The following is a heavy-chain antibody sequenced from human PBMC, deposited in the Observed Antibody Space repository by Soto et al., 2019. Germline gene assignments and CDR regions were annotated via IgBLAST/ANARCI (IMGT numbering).Heavy chain of an antibody. CDR3: AKKVNSGPGSQYFDY. CDR1: GFTFSSYS. Sequence: WWSLRLSCAASGFTFSSYSMSWFRQAPGKGLEWVSGFRTSGDGGTTYYADSVKGRFTISRDNSKNMLFLQMNSLRAEDTAIYYCAKKVNSGPGSQYFDYWGQGTLVTVSS. V-gene: IGHV3-23*01. J-gene: IGHJ4*02. CDR2: FRTSGDGGTT. D-gene: IGHD3-10*01.